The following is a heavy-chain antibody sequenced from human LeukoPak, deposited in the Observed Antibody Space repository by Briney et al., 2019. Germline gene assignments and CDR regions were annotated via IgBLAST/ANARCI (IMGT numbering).Heavy chain of an antibody. V-gene: IGHV4-59*11. Sequence: SETLSLTCSVSGASIDSHYWSWIRQSPGKGLEWIGYVFNGGSTNYNPSLNSRVTMSLDTSRAQFSLRLSSVTAADTAIYYCASRPADTTWYGVFDYWSQGALVTVSS. CDR1: GASIDSHY. CDR2: VFNGGST. CDR3: ASRPADTTWYGVFDY. J-gene: IGHJ4*02. D-gene: IGHD3-10*01.